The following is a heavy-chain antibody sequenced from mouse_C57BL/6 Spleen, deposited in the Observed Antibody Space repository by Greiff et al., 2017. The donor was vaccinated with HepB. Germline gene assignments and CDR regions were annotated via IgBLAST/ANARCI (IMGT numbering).Heavy chain of an antibody. J-gene: IGHJ2*01. CDR3: ASLGIYYDYDGDY. CDR1: GYTFTDYY. V-gene: IGHV1-26*01. Sequence: VQLQQSGPELVKPGASVKISCKASGYTFTDYYMNWVKQSHGKSLEWIGDINPNNGGTSYNQKFKGKATLTVDKSSSTAYMELRSLTSEDSAVYYCASLGIYYDYDGDYWGQGTTLTVSS. CDR2: INPNNGGT. D-gene: IGHD2-4*01.